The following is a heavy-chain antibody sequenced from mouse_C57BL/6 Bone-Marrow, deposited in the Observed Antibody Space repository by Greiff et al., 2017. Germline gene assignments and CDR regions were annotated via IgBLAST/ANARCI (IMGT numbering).Heavy chain of an antibody. J-gene: IGHJ3*01. Sequence: VQLQQSGAELMKPGASVKLSCKATGYTFTGYWIEWVKQRPGHGLEWIGEILPGSGCTNYNEKFKGKATFTADTSSNTAYMQLRSLTTEDSAIDYFARPYDDDWAWFAYWGQGTLVTVSA. D-gene: IGHD2-4*01. V-gene: IGHV1-9*01. CDR1: GYTFTGYW. CDR3: ARPYDDDWAWFAY. CDR2: ILPGSGCT.